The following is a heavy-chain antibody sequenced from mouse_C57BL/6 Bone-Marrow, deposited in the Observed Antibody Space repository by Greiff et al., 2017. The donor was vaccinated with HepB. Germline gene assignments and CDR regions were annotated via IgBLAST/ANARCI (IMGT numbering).Heavy chain of an antibody. Sequence: DVQLVESGGGLVKPGGSLKLSCAASGFTFSSYAMSWVRQTPEKRLEWVATISDGGSYTYYPDNVKGRFTISRDNAKNNLYLQMSHLKSEDTAMYYCARGNYSNYVGYAMDYWGQGTSVTVSS. D-gene: IGHD2-5*01. V-gene: IGHV5-4*01. CDR3: ARGNYSNYVGYAMDY. CDR1: GFTFSSYA. CDR2: ISDGGSYT. J-gene: IGHJ4*01.